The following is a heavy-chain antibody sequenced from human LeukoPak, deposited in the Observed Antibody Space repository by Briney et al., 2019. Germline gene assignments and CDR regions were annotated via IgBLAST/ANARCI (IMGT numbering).Heavy chain of an antibody. D-gene: IGHD6-13*01. CDR3: AREVASAGPGQDY. CDR2: INHSGST. V-gene: IGHV4-34*01. CDR1: GGSFSGYY. Sequence: PETLSLTCAVYGGSFSGYYWSWIRQPPGKGLEWIGEINHSGSTNYNPSLKSRVTISVDTSKNQFSLKLSSVTAADTAVYYCAREVASAGPGQDYWGQGTLVTVSS. J-gene: IGHJ4*02.